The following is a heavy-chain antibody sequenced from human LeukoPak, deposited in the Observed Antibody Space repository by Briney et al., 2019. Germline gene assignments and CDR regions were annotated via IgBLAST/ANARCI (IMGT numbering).Heavy chain of an antibody. V-gene: IGHV4-39*02. CDR3: AANSADYNTLGSSYKV. Sequence: PSGTLSLTCTVSGGSISSRSYYWGWIRQPPGKGLEWIGSIYYSGSTYYNPSLQSRVTISVDTSKNHFSLKLSSVTAADTAVYYCAANSADYNTLGSSYKVWGQGTLVTVSS. CDR2: IYYSGST. CDR1: GGSISSRSYY. D-gene: IGHD3-10*01. J-gene: IGHJ4*02.